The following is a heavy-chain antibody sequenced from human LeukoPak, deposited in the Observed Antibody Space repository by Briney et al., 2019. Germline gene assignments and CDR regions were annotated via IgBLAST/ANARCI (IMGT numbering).Heavy chain of an antibody. V-gene: IGHV3-30-3*01. CDR2: ISYDGTNK. Sequence: GGSLRLSCTASGFFFNTYAMTWVRQAPGKGLEWVAVISYDGTNKYYADSVKGRYTISRDNSKNTLYLQMNSLRSEDTAVYYCARGGGRGCSGGSCPYGLDVWGQGTTVTVSS. CDR3: ARGGGRGCSGGSCPYGLDV. CDR1: GFFFNTYA. D-gene: IGHD2-15*01. J-gene: IGHJ6*02.